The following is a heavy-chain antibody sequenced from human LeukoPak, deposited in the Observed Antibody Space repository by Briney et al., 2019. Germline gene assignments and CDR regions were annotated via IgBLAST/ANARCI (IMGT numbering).Heavy chain of an antibody. J-gene: IGHJ4*02. CDR3: ARAGFCTGSSCYGNFDY. CDR1: GFTFSTFG. D-gene: IGHD2-15*01. Sequence: GGSLRLSCAASGFTFSTFGMNWVRQAPGKGLEGVSSISSSSTYIFNADSVKGRFTISRDNVKNSLYLEINSLRAEDTAVYYCARAGFCTGSSCYGNFDYWGQGTLVTVSS. V-gene: IGHV3-21*01. CDR2: ISSSSTYI.